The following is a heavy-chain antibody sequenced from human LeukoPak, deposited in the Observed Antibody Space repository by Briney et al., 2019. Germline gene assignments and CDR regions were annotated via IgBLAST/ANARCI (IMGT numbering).Heavy chain of an antibody. Sequence: PGGSLRLSCAASGFTFAPYWMTWVRQAPGKGLEYVATMNRDGSEKYYVDSVKGQFTISRDNSKNSLYLQMDSLRAEDTAVYYCARGIEEWLYLYYWGQGALVTVAS. CDR2: MNRDGSEK. D-gene: IGHD3-3*01. J-gene: IGHJ4*02. CDR1: GFTFAPYW. CDR3: ARGIEEWLYLYY. V-gene: IGHV3-7*04.